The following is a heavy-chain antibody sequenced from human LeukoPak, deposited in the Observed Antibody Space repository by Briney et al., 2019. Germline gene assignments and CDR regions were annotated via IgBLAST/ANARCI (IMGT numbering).Heavy chain of an antibody. CDR3: ARDSGVSSSFDY. J-gene: IGHJ4*02. CDR2: ISSSSSYI. CDR1: GFTFSSYS. Sequence: GGSLRLSCAASGFTFSSYSMNWVRQAPGKGLEWVSSISSSSSYIYYADSVKGRFTISRDNAKNSPYLQMNGLRAEDTAVYYCARDSGVSSSFDYWGQGTLVTVSS. V-gene: IGHV3-21*01. D-gene: IGHD6-6*01.